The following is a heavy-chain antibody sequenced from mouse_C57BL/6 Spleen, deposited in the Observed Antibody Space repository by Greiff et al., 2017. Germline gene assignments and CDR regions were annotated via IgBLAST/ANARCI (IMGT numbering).Heavy chain of an antibody. V-gene: IGHV1-80*01. J-gene: IGHJ3*01. CDR2: FYPGDGDT. D-gene: IGHD1-1*01. Sequence: QVQLQQSGAELVKPGASVKISCKASGYAFSSYWMTWVKQRPGKGLEWIGQFYPGDGDTNDNGKFKGKATLTADKSASPAYMQLSSLTSEDSAVYFCARRGYYGSSPAWFAYWGQGTLVTVSA. CDR3: ARRGYYGSSPAWFAY. CDR1: GYAFSSYW.